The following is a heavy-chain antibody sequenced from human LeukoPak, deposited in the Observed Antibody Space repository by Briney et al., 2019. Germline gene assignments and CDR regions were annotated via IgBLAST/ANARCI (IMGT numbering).Heavy chain of an antibody. D-gene: IGHD3-3*01. Sequence: GGSLRLSCAASGFTFSNYAMNWVRQAPGKGLEWVSAISRSGSDTYYADSVKGRFTISRDNSKNMTFLQMSSLRVDDTAIYYCAKISSLEIPYWGQGTLVTVSS. CDR3: AKISSLEIPY. CDR1: GFTFSNYA. J-gene: IGHJ4*02. CDR2: ISRSGSDT. V-gene: IGHV3-23*01.